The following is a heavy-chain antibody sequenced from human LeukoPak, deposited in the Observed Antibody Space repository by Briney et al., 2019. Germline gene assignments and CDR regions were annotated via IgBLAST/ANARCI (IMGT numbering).Heavy chain of an antibody. CDR3: ARGALWLGDKYNYFMDV. CDR2: TRNKPRSYTT. CDR1: GFTFSDHY. V-gene: IGHV3-72*01. D-gene: IGHD3-10*01. Sequence: GGSLRLSCAASGFTFSDHYMDWVRQAPGKGLEWVGRTRNKPRSYTTEYAASVKGRFTISREDSQNSLYLQMNSLKTEDTAVYYCARGALWLGDKYNYFMDVWGQGTTVTVSS. J-gene: IGHJ6*02.